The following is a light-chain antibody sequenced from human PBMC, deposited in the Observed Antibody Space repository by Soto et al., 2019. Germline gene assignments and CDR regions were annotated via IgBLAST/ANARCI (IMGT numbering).Light chain of an antibody. V-gene: IGKV4-1*01. J-gene: IGKJ1*01. CDR2: WTS. Sequence: DIVMTQSPDSLAVSLVERATINCNSSQSILYSSNSKNCLAWYQQKPGQPPKLLIFWTSTRESGVPDRFSGSGSGTHFTLTINNLRAEDVAVYHCQQYYSNPPTLGQGTKVDIK. CDR1: QSILYSSNSKNC. CDR3: QQYYSNPPT.